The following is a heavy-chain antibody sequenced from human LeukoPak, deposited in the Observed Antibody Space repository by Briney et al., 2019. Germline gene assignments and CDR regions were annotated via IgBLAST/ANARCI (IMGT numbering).Heavy chain of an antibody. Sequence: SVKVSCTASGGTFSSYAISWVRQAPGQGLEWMGGIIPIFGTANYAQKFQGRVTITADESTSTAYMELSSLRSEDTAVYYCARAYYDSSGYYLGYYYYYYGMDVWGQGTTVTVSS. CDR1: GGTFSSYA. CDR2: IIPIFGTA. D-gene: IGHD3-22*01. J-gene: IGHJ6*02. CDR3: ARAYYDSSGYYLGYYYYYYGMDV. V-gene: IGHV1-69*01.